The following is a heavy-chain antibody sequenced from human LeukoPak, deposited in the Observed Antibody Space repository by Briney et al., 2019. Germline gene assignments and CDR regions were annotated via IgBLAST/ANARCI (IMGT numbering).Heavy chain of an antibody. CDR3: ARDASGHSYYYYGMDV. CDR2: ISSSGSTI. J-gene: IGHJ6*02. Sequence: GGSLRLSCAASGFTFSDYYMSWIRQAPGKGLEWVSYISSSGSTIYYADSVKGRFTISRDNAKNSLYLQMNSLRAEDTAVYYCARDASGHSYYYYGMDVWGQGTTVTVSS. V-gene: IGHV3-11*01. D-gene: IGHD5-12*01. CDR1: GFTFSDYY.